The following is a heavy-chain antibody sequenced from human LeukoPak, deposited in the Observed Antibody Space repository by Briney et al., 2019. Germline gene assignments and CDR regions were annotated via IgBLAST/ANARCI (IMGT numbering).Heavy chain of an antibody. J-gene: IGHJ4*02. CDR2: ITPIFGTA. CDR3: ARGRMAGTYVFDS. Sequence: GASVKVSCKASGYTFTSYGISWVRQAPGQGLEWMGGITPIFGTANYAQKFQGRVTITADESTSTAYMELSSLRSEDTAVYYCARGRMAGTYVFDSWGQGTLVTVSS. CDR1: GYTFTSYG. V-gene: IGHV1-69*13. D-gene: IGHD6-19*01.